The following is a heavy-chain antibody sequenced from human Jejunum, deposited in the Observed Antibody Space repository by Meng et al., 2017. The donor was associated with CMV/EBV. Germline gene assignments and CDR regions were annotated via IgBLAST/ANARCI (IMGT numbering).Heavy chain of an antibody. CDR1: GFSLTTTGMG. V-gene: IGHV2-5*02. Sequence: ITLKESGPTLVKPTQTLTLTCSFSGFSLTTTGMGVGWIRQPPGKALEWLALILWDDDRLYNPSLKTRVTITKDMSTNQAVLTMTNMDPADTGTYYCARGGPVFDFWGQGALVTVSS. CDR3: ARGGPVFDF. CDR2: ILWDDDR. J-gene: IGHJ4*02.